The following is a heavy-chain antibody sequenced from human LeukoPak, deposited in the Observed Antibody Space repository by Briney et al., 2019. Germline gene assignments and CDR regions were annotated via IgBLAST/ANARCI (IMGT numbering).Heavy chain of an antibody. D-gene: IGHD5-18*01. V-gene: IGHV3-7*01. CDR1: GFTFSSYW. CDR2: IKQDGSEK. Sequence: GGSLRLSCAASGFTFSSYWMSWVRQAPGEGLEWVANIKQDGSEKYFVDSMKGRFTISRDNAKNSLYLQMNSLRAEDTAVYYCARGGYSYGYLDYWGQGTLVTVSS. J-gene: IGHJ4*02. CDR3: ARGGYSYGYLDY.